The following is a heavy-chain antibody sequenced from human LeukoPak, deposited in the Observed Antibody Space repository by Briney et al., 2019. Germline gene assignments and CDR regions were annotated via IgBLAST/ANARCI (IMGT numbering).Heavy chain of an antibody. V-gene: IGHV3-23*01. CDR3: ARALWFGEFLFDY. J-gene: IGHJ4*02. D-gene: IGHD3-10*01. CDR1: GFTFSSYA. Sequence: GGSLRHSCAASGFTFSSYAMSWVRQAPGKGLEWVSGISGSGGSTYYADFVKGRFTISRDNSKNTLYLQMNSLRAEDTAVYYCARALWFGEFLFDYWGQGTLVTVSS. CDR2: ISGSGGST.